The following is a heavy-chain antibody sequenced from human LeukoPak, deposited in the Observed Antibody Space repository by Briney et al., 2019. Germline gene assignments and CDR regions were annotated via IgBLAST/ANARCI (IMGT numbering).Heavy chain of an antibody. CDR1: GYNFTNYY. CDR2: IKPSGGGT. J-gene: IGHJ1*01. D-gene: IGHD3-22*01. CDR3: ARDHFDSSGYYYLLGYFEH. V-gene: IGHV1-46*01. Sequence: GASVKVSCKASGYNFTNYYVHWVRQAPGQGLEWMGIIKPSGGGTSYALKFQGRVTMTRDTSTSTAYMELSSLRSEDTAVYYCARDHFDSSGYYYLLGYFEHSGQGTLVTVSS.